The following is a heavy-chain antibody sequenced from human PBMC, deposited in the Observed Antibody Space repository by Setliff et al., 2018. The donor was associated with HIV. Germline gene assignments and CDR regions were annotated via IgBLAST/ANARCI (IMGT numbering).Heavy chain of an antibody. CDR2: FYHGEST. CDR3: ASHYSGYGGLY. Sequence: PSETLSLTCNVSGGSVSSSTYSWVWIRHSPVKGLEWIGSFYHGESTSYNPSLTSRVTISVDTSKNQFSLRLNSVAASDTALYYCASHYSGYGGLYWGQGTRVTVSS. J-gene: IGHJ4*02. CDR1: GGSVSSSTYS. D-gene: IGHD5-12*01. V-gene: IGHV4-39*01.